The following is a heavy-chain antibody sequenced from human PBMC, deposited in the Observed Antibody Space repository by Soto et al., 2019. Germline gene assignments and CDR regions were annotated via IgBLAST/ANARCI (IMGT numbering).Heavy chain of an antibody. CDR1: GFTFSNYA. CDR2: ISGSGGST. Sequence: PGGSLRLSCAASGFTFSNYAMSWVRQAPGKGLEWVSGISGSGGSTYYADSVKGRFTISRDNSKNTLYLQMNSLRAEDTAVYYCEKCVVADGTSYWGQGALVTVSS. D-gene: IGHD6-13*01. V-gene: IGHV3-23*01. J-gene: IGHJ4*02. CDR3: EKCVVADGTSY.